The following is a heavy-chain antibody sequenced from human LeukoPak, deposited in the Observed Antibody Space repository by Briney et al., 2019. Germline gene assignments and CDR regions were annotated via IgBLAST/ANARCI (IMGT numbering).Heavy chain of an antibody. CDR2: IYYSGST. CDR1: GGSISSSSYY. V-gene: IGHV4-39*07. D-gene: IGHD3-10*01. J-gene: IGHJ3*02. CDR3: ARDGWFGELSAFDI. Sequence: PSETLSLTCTVSGGSISSSSYYWGWIRQPPGKGLEWIGSIYYSGSTYYNPSLKSRVTISVDTSKNQFSLKLSSVTAADTAVYYCARDGWFGELSAFDIWGQGTMVTVSS.